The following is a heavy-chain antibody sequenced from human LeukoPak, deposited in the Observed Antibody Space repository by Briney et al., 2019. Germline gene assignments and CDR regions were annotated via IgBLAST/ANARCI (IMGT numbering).Heavy chain of an antibody. J-gene: IGHJ4*02. D-gene: IGHD3-3*01. Sequence: ASVKVSCKASGYTFTGYYMHGVRQAPGQGLEWMGWINPNSGGTNYAQKFQGRVTMTRDTSISTAYMELSRLRSDDTAVYYCARADYDFWSGYWGAFDYWGQGTLVTVSS. CDR2: INPNSGGT. CDR1: GYTFTGYY. CDR3: ARADYDFWSGYWGAFDY. V-gene: IGHV1-2*02.